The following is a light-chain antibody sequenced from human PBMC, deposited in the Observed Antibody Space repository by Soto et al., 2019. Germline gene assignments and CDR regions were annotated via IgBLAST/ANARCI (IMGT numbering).Light chain of an antibody. CDR2: DAS. J-gene: IGKJ1*01. Sequence: EIVLTQSPGTLSLSPGERATLSCRASQSVSSSYLAWYQLKPGQAPRLLIYDASSRATGIPDRFSGSGSGTDFTLTISRLDPEDFAVYFCQQYGSSPRTFGQGTKVDIK. CDR3: QQYGSSPRT. V-gene: IGKV3-20*01. CDR1: QSVSSSY.